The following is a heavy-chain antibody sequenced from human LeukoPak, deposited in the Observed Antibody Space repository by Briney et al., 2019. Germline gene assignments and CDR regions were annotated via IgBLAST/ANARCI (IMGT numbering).Heavy chain of an antibody. CDR2: ISAYNGNT. V-gene: IGHV1-18*01. J-gene: IGHJ5*02. CDR1: GGTFSSYV. D-gene: IGHD2/OR15-2a*01. CDR3: ARTSTNWFDP. Sequence: ASVKVSCKASGGTFSSYVISWVRQSPGQGLEWMGWISAYNGNTNYAQKLQGRVTMTTDTSTSTAYMELRSLRSDDTAVYYCARTSTNWFDPWGQGTLVTVSS.